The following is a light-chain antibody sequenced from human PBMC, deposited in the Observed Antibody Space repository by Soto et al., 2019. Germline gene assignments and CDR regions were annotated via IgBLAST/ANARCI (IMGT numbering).Light chain of an antibody. CDR2: AAS. Sequence: DVQMTQSPSSLSASVGDRVTISCRASQDINSYLAWYQQKPGNAPKSLIYAASSLQTGVPSRFSGSESRTEFTLTTSNLQPEDSATDYCQQYNIYPLTFGGGTKVEIK. V-gene: IGKV1D-16*01. CDR1: QDINSY. CDR3: QQYNIYPLT. J-gene: IGKJ4*01.